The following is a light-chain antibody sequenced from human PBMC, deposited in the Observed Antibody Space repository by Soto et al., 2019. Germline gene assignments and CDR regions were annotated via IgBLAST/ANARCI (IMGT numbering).Light chain of an antibody. V-gene: IGKV3-20*01. CDR1: QSISRY. Sequence: IVLTHSPGTLSFSPGERTTLSVRASQSISRYLAWYQQKPGQGPRLLIYGASSRATGTPDRFSGSGSGTDFTLTINRLEPEDFALYYCQQYGSSPPTFGQGTKVDIK. CDR3: QQYGSSPPT. CDR2: GAS. J-gene: IGKJ1*01.